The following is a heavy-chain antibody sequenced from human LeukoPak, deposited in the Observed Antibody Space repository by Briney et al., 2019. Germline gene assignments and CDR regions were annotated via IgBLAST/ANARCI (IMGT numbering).Heavy chain of an antibody. J-gene: IGHJ6*02. CDR2: IIPIFGTA. Sequence: ASVKVSCKAPGGTFSRYAISWVRQAPGQGLEWMGGIIPIFGTANYAQKLQGRVTMTTDTSTSTAYMELRSLRSDDTAVYYCARDQYSGSYSDGMDVWGQGTTVTVSS. D-gene: IGHD1-26*01. CDR3: ARDQYSGSYSDGMDV. V-gene: IGHV1-69*05. CDR1: GGTFSRYA.